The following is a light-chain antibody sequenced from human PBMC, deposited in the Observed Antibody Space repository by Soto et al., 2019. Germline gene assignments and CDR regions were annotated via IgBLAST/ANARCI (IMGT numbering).Light chain of an antibody. CDR2: EVS. V-gene: IGLV2-14*01. CDR3: SSFTSSSTLVV. Sequence: QSAMTQPASVSGSPGPSITISCTGTSRDVGGYNYVSWYQQHPDRAPKVMIYEVSNRPSGVSNRFSGSKSGNTASLTISGRQAEDEADYYCSSFTSSSTLVVFGAGTQRTVL. J-gene: IGLJ1*01. CDR1: SRDVGGYNY.